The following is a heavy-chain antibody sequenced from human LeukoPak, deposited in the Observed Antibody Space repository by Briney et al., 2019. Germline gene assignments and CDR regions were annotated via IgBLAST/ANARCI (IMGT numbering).Heavy chain of an antibody. V-gene: IGHV3-53*01. J-gene: IGHJ4*02. D-gene: IGHD6-6*01. CDR3: AREGSSSGYFDY. CDR1: GFSVSTNY. CDR2: IYSGGST. Sequence: GGSLRLSCAASGFSVSTNYMSWVRQAPGKGLEWVSVIYSGGSTYYADSVKGRFTISRDNSRNTLYLQMNSLRAEDTAVYYCAREGSSSGYFDYWGQGTLVTVSS.